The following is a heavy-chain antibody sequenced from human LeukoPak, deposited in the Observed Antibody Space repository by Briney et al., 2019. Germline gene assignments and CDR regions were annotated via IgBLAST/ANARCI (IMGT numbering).Heavy chain of an antibody. D-gene: IGHD4-11*01. CDR2: IYHSGST. V-gene: IGHV4-38-2*02. Sequence: PSETLSLTCIVSGYSISSGFYWGWIRQPPGKGLEWIGTIYHSGSTYYNPSLKSRVTISVDTSKNQFSLKLSSVTAADTAVYYCARHGYSNTRIPRNWFDPWGQGTLVTVSS. CDR1: GYSISSGFY. CDR3: ARHGYSNTRIPRNWFDP. J-gene: IGHJ5*02.